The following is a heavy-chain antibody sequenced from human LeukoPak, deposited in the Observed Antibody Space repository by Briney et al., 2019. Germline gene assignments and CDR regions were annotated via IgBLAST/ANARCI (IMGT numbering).Heavy chain of an antibody. J-gene: IGHJ4*02. CDR3: ARDGMGATPTFDY. D-gene: IGHD1-26*01. V-gene: IGHV1-69*13. CDR2: IIPIFGTA. Sequence: ASVKVSCKASGYTFTSYYMHWVRQAPGQGLEWMGGIIPIFGTANYAQKFQGRVTITADESTSTAYMELSSLRSEDTAVYYCARDGMGATPTFDYWGQGTLVTVSS. CDR1: GYTFTSYY.